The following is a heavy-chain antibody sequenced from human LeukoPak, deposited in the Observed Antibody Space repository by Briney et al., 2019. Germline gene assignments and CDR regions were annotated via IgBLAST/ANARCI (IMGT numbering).Heavy chain of an antibody. V-gene: IGHV3-21*01. CDR1: GFTFSSYS. CDR3: ARDRGKWLLVAFDI. CDR2: ISSSSSYI. J-gene: IGHJ3*02. D-gene: IGHD5-12*01. Sequence: GGSLRLSCAASGFTFSSYSMNWVRQAPGKGLEWVSSISSSSSYIYYADSVKGRFTISRDNAKNSLYPQMNSLRAEDTAVYYCARDRGKWLLVAFDIWGQGTMVTVSS.